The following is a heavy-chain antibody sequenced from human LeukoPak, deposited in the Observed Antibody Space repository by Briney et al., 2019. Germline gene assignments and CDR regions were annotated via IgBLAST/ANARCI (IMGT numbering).Heavy chain of an antibody. J-gene: IGHJ3*02. D-gene: IGHD1-26*01. CDR2: IYYSGST. V-gene: IGHV4-59*08. CDR3: ARHDPIVGTPDAFDI. CDR1: GGSISSYY. Sequence: SETLSLTCTVSGGSISSYYWSWIRQPPGKGLEWIAYIYYSGSTDYNPSLKSRVNTSLDTSKNQFSLKLSSVIAADTAVYYCARHDPIVGTPDAFDIWGQGTMVTVSS.